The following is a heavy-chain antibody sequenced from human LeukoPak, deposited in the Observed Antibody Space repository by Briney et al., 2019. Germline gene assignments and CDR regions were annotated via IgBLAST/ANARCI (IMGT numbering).Heavy chain of an antibody. CDR3: ARDSPEFGGVIWHAFDI. V-gene: IGHV1-18*01. J-gene: IGHJ3*02. CDR1: GYTFTSYG. CDR2: ISAYNGNT. D-gene: IGHD3-16*02. Sequence: ASVKVSCKASGYTFTSYGISWVRQAPGQGLEWMGWISAYNGNTNYAQTLQGRVTMTTDTSTSTAYMELKSLRSDDTAVYYCARDSPEFGGVIWHAFDIWGQGTMVTVSS.